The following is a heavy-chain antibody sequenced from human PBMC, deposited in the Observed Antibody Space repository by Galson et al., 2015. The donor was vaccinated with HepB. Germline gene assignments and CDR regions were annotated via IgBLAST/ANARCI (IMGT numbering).Heavy chain of an antibody. J-gene: IGHJ4*02. Sequence: ETLSLTCAVYGGSFSDYYWSWIRQPPGKGLEWIGEINHSGSTNDNPSLKSRTTISVDTSKNQFSLKLTSVTAADAAVYYCARGPASVDYDYVWGSSRQPLYYLDSWGQGTLLTVSS. V-gene: IGHV4-34*04. CDR3: ARGPASVDYDYVWGSSRQPLYYLDS. CDR2: INHSGST. D-gene: IGHD3-16*02. CDR1: GGSFSDYY.